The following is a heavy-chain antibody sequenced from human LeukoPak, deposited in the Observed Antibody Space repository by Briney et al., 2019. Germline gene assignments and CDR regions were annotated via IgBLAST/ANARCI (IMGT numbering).Heavy chain of an antibody. V-gene: IGHV3-48*01. CDR1: GFTFNSYS. D-gene: IGHD6-19*01. Sequence: GGSLRLSCAASGFTFNSYSMNWVRQAPGKGREWVSYISSSGFTIYYADSVKDRFTISRDNAKNSLYLQMNSLRAEDTAVFYCARDIAVATGYYYHYGMDVWGQGTTVTVSS. J-gene: IGHJ6*02. CDR3: ARDIAVATGYYYHYGMDV. CDR2: ISSSGFTI.